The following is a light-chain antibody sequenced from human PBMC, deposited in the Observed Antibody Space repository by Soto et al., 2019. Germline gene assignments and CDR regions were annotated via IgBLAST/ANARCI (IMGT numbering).Light chain of an antibody. Sequence: QSVLTQPASVSGSPGQSIIISCTGTRSDVGSYNLVSWYQQHPGKAPKLMIYEGSKRPSGVSNRFTGSKSGNTAFLTISGLQAEDEGDYHCCSYAGSSTLVFGGGTKLTVL. CDR3: CSYAGSSTLV. V-gene: IGLV2-23*01. CDR2: EGS. J-gene: IGLJ2*01. CDR1: RSDVGSYNL.